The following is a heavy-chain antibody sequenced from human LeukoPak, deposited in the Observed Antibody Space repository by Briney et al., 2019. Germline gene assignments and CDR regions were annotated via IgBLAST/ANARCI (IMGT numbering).Heavy chain of an antibody. Sequence: ASVKVSCKASGYTFTSYGISWVRQAPGQGLEWMGWISAYNGNTNYAQRLQGRVTMTTDTSTSTAYMELRRLRSDDTAIYYCARAPLPYYDILPVYYNSLVVYFDYWGQGTLVTVSS. J-gene: IGHJ4*02. D-gene: IGHD3-9*01. CDR2: ISAYNGNT. CDR1: GYTFTSYG. CDR3: ARAPLPYYDILPVYYNSLVVYFDY. V-gene: IGHV1-18*01.